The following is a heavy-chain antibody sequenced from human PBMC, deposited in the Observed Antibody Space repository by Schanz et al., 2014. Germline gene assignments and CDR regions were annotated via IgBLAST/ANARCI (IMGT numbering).Heavy chain of an antibody. CDR3: AKDPSHGDYDYYFDY. Sequence: VQLVESGGGVVQFGRSLRLSCAASGFTISTYAMSWVRQAPGKGLEWVSAISGSGGSTYYADSVKGRFTISRDNSKNTLYLQMNSLRAEDTAVYYCAKDPSHGDYDYYFDYWGQGTLVTVSS. CDR1: GFTISTYA. J-gene: IGHJ4*02. CDR2: ISGSGGST. D-gene: IGHD3-22*01. V-gene: IGHV3-23*04.